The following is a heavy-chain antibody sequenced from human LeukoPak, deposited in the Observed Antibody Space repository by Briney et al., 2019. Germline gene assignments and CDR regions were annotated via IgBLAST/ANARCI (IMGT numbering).Heavy chain of an antibody. D-gene: IGHD7-27*01. Sequence: GGSLRLSCAASGFTFSGYWMYWVRQAPGKGLVWVSLINSDGSSTNYADSVKGRFTISRDNAKNTLYLQVDSLRADDSAVYYCARHLGTYSDHWGQGTLVTVSS. CDR2: INSDGSST. V-gene: IGHV3-74*01. J-gene: IGHJ4*02. CDR1: GFTFSGYW. CDR3: ARHLGTYSDH.